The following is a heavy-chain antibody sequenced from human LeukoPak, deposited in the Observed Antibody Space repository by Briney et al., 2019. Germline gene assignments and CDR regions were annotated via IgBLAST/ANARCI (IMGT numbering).Heavy chain of an antibody. CDR2: MNPNSGNT. CDR3: ARGGTGAYYYYGMDV. CDR1: GYTFTSYD. V-gene: IGHV1-8*01. J-gene: IGHJ6*02. Sequence: GASVKVSCKASGYTFTSYDTNWVRQATGQGLEWMGWMNPNSGNTGYAQKFQGRVTMTRNTSISTAYMELSSLRSEDTAVYYCARGGTGAYYYYGMDVWGQGTTVTVSS. D-gene: IGHD3-10*01.